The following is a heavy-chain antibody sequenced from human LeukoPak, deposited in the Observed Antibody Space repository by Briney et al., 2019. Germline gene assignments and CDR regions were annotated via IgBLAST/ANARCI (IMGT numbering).Heavy chain of an antibody. D-gene: IGHD3-9*01. CDR1: GFPFSSYS. V-gene: IGHV3-21*01. CDR3: ARGSDILTGYPENAFDI. CDR2: ISSSSSYI. J-gene: IGHJ3*02. Sequence: GGSLRLSCAASGFPFSSYSMNWVRQAPGKGLEWVSSISSSSSYIYYADSVKGRFPISRDNAKNSLYLQMTSLRGEDTAVYYCARGSDILTGYPENAFDIWGQGTVVTVSS.